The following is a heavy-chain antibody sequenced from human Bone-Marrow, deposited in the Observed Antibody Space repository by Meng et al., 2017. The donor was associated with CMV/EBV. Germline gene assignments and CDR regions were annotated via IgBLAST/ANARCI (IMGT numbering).Heavy chain of an antibody. CDR1: GGTFSSYT. J-gene: IGHJ6*02. V-gene: IGHV1-69*16. CDR2: IIPILGIA. Sequence: SVKVSCKASGGTFSSYTISWVRQAPGQGLEWMGRIIPILGIANYAQKFQGRVTITTDESTSTAYMELSSLRSEDTAVYYCARGVAVADYYYGMDVWGQGTTVTVSS. D-gene: IGHD6-19*01. CDR3: ARGVAVADYYYGMDV.